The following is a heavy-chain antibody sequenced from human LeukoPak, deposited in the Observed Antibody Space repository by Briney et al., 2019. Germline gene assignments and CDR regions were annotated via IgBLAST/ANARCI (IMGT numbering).Heavy chain of an antibody. CDR3: ARAYSSSWYDY. CDR2: ISGRGNNT. Sequence: PGGSLRLSCAASGFTVSSNYMSWVRQAPGKGLEWVSSISGRGNNTYYADSVKGRFTISRDNSKNTLHLQMNSLRAEDTAIYYCARAYSSSWYDYWGQGTLVTVSS. CDR1: GFTVSSNY. D-gene: IGHD6-13*01. V-gene: IGHV3-23*01. J-gene: IGHJ4*02.